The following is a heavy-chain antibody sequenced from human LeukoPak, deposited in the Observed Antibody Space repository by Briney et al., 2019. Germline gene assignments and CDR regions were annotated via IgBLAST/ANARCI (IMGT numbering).Heavy chain of an antibody. J-gene: IGHJ6*03. Sequence: ASVKVSCKASGYTFTGYYMHWVRQAPGQGLEWMGWINPNSGGTNYAQKFQGRVTMTRDTSISTAYMELSSLRSEDMAVYYCARSGYSSSWYNYYYYMDVWGKGTTVTVSS. CDR2: INPNSGGT. V-gene: IGHV1-2*02. CDR1: GYTFTGYY. D-gene: IGHD6-13*01. CDR3: ARSGYSSSWYNYYYYMDV.